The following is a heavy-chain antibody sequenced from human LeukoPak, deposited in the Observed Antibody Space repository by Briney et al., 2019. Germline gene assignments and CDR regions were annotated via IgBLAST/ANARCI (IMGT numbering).Heavy chain of an antibody. CDR2: IWYDGSNK. Sequence: PGGSLRLSCAASGFTFSSYGMHWVRQAPGKGLEWVAVIWYDGSNKYYADSVKGRFTISSDNSKNTLYLQMNSLRAEDTAVYYCARLAKLRIAAAALDYWGQGTLVTVSS. J-gene: IGHJ4*02. D-gene: IGHD6-13*01. CDR1: GFTFSSYG. CDR3: ARLAKLRIAAAALDY. V-gene: IGHV3-33*01.